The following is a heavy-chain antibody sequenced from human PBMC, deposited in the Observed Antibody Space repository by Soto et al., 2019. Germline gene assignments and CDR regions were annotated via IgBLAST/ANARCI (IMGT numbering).Heavy chain of an antibody. CDR3: VGGQYYFDY. Sequence: QVQLVESGGGVVQPGNSLRLSCAASGFPFTAYGMHWVREGPGKGLEWVAVISYDGSNKFYADSVKGRFTISRDNSKNTLYLQMNSLRPEDTALYXXVGGQYYFDYRGQGTLVTVSS. CDR2: ISYDGSNK. CDR1: GFPFTAYG. J-gene: IGHJ4*02. V-gene: IGHV3-30*03. D-gene: IGHD3-10*01.